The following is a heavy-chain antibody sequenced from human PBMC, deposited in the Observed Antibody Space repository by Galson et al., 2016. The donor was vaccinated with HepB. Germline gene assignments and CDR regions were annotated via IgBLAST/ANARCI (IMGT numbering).Heavy chain of an antibody. CDR1: GYSFTPSW. CDR2: IYPADSDT. V-gene: IGHV5-51*01. D-gene: IGHD3-16*01. CDR3: TRPQGPYWFFDL. Sequence: QSGAEVKKPGESLKISCKGFGYSFTPSWIGWVRQMPGKGLEWMGSIYPADSDTTYSPSFQGQVTISADKSISTAYLQWSSLKASDTAMYYCTRPQGPYWFFDLWGRGTLVTVSS. J-gene: IGHJ2*01.